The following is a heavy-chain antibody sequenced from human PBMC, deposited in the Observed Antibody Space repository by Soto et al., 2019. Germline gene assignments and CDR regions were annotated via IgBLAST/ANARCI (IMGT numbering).Heavy chain of an antibody. CDR1: GYTFTSYG. CDR2: ISAYNGNT. CDR3: ARGIALGPYDSSGYFPPAAEYFQH. D-gene: IGHD3-22*01. J-gene: IGHJ1*01. Sequence: ASVKVSCKASGYTFTSYGISWVRQAPGQGLEWMGWISAYNGNTNYAQKLQGRVTMTTDTSTSTAYMELSSLRSEDTAVYYCARGIALGPYDSSGYFPPAAEYFQHWGQGTLVTVSS. V-gene: IGHV1-18*01.